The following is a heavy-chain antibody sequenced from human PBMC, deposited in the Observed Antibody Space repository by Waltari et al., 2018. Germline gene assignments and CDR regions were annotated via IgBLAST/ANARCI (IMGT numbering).Heavy chain of an antibody. Sequence: QVQLVQSGAEVKKPGASVRVSCKASGYIFTNFYMHGVRQAPGRGLEWMGMVSPNGGTTAYAQKLQDRVTMTSDTSTSTVYMELSSLRSEDTAVYYCARAGSSLIWGVAEWGQGTLVTVSS. V-gene: IGHV1-46*04. CDR2: VSPNGGTT. CDR3: ARAGSSLIWGVAE. J-gene: IGHJ4*02. CDR1: GYIFTNFY. D-gene: IGHD2-2*01.